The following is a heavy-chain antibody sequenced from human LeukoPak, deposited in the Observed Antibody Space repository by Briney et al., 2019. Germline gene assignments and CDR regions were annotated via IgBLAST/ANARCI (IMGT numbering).Heavy chain of an antibody. J-gene: IGHJ4*02. CDR2: ISSSGSTI. V-gene: IGHV3-48*03. CDR1: GFTFSSYE. CDR3: ARYRTYFDY. Sequence: GGSLRLSCAASGFTFSSYEMNWVRQAPGKGLEWVSYISSSGSTIYYADSVKGRFTISRDNAKNSLYLQMNNLRAEDTAVFYCARYRTYFDYWGQGTLVTVSS. D-gene: IGHD4-11*01.